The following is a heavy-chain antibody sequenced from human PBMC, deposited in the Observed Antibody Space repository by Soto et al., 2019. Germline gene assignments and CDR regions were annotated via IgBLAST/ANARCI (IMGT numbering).Heavy chain of an antibody. J-gene: IGHJ6*02. D-gene: IGHD3-10*01. Sequence: QVQLVQSGAEVKKPGASVKVSCKASGYTFTSYGIIWVRQAPGQGLEWMGWISDYNGNTNYAQKLQGRVTMTTDTSTSTAYMELRSLRSDDTAVYYCARDYYYGSGSYLYYYGMDVWGQGTTVIVSS. V-gene: IGHV1-18*01. CDR2: ISDYNGNT. CDR1: GYTFTSYG. CDR3: ARDYYYGSGSYLYYYGMDV.